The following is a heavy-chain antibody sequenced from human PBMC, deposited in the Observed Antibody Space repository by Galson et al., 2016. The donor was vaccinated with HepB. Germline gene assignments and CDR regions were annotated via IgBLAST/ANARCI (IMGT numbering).Heavy chain of an antibody. Sequence: TLSLTCTVSGDSISSGGYYWYWIRQHPGKGLEWIGYIYYSGNTYYNPSLKSRVTISVDTSKNQFSLKLRSVTAADTAVYYCAREGRGAGSNWFDPWGQGTLVTVSS. CDR2: IYYSGNT. CDR3: AREGRGAGSNWFDP. J-gene: IGHJ5*02. CDR1: GDSISSGGYY. D-gene: IGHD3-10*01. V-gene: IGHV4-31*03.